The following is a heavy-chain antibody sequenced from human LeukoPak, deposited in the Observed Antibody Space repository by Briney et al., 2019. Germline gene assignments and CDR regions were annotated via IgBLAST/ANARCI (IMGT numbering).Heavy chain of an antibody. Sequence: PGGSLRLSCAGSGFTFSSYSMNWVRQAPGKGLEWVSSISTSSCYIYYADSVKGRFTISRDNAKKSLYLQMNRLRADDTAVYYCARGYSSSWYLDWGQGTLVTVSS. D-gene: IGHD6-13*01. CDR2: ISTSSCYI. J-gene: IGHJ4*02. V-gene: IGHV3-21*01. CDR3: ARGYSSSWYLD. CDR1: GFTFSSYS.